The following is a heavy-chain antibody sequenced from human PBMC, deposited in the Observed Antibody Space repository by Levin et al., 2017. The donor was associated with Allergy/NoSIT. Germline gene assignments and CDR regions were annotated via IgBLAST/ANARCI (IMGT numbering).Heavy chain of an antibody. Sequence: HAGGSLRLSCAASGFTFSSYWMHWVRQAPGKGLVWVSRINSDGSSTSYADSLKGRFTISRDNAKNTLYLQMNSLRAEDTAVYYCARDPDRIAAAGRYYYYGMDVWGQGTTVTVSS. CDR1: GFTFSSYW. D-gene: IGHD6-13*01. CDR3: ARDPDRIAAAGRYYYYGMDV. J-gene: IGHJ6*02. V-gene: IGHV3-74*01. CDR2: INSDGSST.